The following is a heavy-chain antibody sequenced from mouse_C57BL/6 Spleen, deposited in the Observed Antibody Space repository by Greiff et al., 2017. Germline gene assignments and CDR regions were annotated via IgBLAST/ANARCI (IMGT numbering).Heavy chain of an antibody. Sequence: EVKLMESGGGLVKPGGSLKLSCAASGFTFSSYAMSWVRQTPEKRLEWVATISDGGSYTYYPDNVKGRFTISRDNAKNNLYLQMSHLKSEDTAMYYCARAGGNSWFAYWGQGTLVTVSA. CDR2: ISDGGSYT. V-gene: IGHV5-4*03. D-gene: IGHD2-1*01. CDR1: GFTFSSYA. J-gene: IGHJ3*01. CDR3: ARAGGNSWFAY.